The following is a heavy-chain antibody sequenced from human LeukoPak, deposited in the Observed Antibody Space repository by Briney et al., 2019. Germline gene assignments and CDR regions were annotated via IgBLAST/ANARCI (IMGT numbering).Heavy chain of an antibody. CDR1: GFTFSDYY. V-gene: IGHV3-11*01. J-gene: IGHJ4*02. CDR3: ARPYYYGSGSYYKFGY. CDR2: TSSSGSTI. Sequence: GGSLRLSCAASGFTFSDYYMSWIRQAPGKGLEWVSYTSSSGSTIYYADSVKGRFTISRDNAKNSLYLQMNSLRAEDTAVYYCARPYYYGSGSYYKFGYWGQGTLVTVSS. D-gene: IGHD3-10*01.